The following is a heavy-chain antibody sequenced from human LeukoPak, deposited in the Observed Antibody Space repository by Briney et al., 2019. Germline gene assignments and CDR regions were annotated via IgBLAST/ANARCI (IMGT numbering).Heavy chain of an antibody. D-gene: IGHD3-22*01. CDR3: AARRDSRITMIVDDY. V-gene: IGHV4-34*01. Sequence: PSETLCLTCAVYGGSFSGYYWSWIRQPPGKGLEWIGEINHSGSTNYNPSLKSRVTISVDTSKNQFSLKLSSVTAADTAVYYCAARRDSRITMIVDDYWGQGTLVTVSS. CDR2: INHSGST. CDR1: GGSFSGYY. J-gene: IGHJ4*02.